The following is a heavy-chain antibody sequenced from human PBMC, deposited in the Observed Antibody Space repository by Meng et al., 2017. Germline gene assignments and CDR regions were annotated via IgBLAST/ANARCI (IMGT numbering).Heavy chain of an antibody. CDR1: GYTFTNYY. V-gene: IGHV1-46*04. D-gene: IGHD6-19*01. CDR2: INPSTGTT. Sequence: QVQLVQSGAGVKKPGASVKVSCKASGYTFTNYYIHWVRQAPGQGLEWMGIINPSTGTTTYAQNLQGRVTMTRDTSTSTVYMELSSLRSEDTAVYYCARDCLAGYTSGWQFDYWGQGTLVTVSS. CDR3: ARDCLAGYTSGWQFDY. J-gene: IGHJ4*02.